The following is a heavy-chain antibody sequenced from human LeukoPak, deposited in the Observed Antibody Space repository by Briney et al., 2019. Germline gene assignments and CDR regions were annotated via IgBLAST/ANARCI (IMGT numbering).Heavy chain of an antibody. J-gene: IGHJ3*02. CDR1: GFTFSDYY. D-gene: IGHD3-22*01. CDR2: ISSSGSTI. CDR3: TRHSYDSSGYGAFDI. V-gene: IGHV3-11*01. Sequence: PGGSLRLSCAASGFTFSDYYMSWIRQAPGKGLEWVSYISSSGSTIYYADSVKGRFTISRDNAKNSLYLQMNSLRAEDTAAYYCTRHSYDSSGYGAFDIWGQGTMVTVSS.